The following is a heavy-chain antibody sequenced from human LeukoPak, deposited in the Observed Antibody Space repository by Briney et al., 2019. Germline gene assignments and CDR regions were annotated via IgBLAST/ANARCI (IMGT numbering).Heavy chain of an antibody. CDR2: IWYDGSNK. V-gene: IGHV3-33*01. CDR3: ARGSGSYYTDAFDI. Sequence: QPGRSLRLSCAASGFTFSSYGMHWVRQAPGKGLEWVAVIWYDGSNKYYADSVKGRFTISRDNSKNTLYLQTNSLRAEDTAVYYCARGSGSYYTDAFDIWGQGTMVTVSS. D-gene: IGHD1-26*01. J-gene: IGHJ3*02. CDR1: GFTFSSYG.